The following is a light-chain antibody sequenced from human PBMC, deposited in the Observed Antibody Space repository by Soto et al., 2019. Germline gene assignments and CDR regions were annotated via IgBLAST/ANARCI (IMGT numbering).Light chain of an antibody. CDR2: GAS. CDR3: QQYGSSPPVQ. Sequence: EIVLTQSPGTLSLSPGERATLSCRASQSVSSSYLAWYQQKPGQAPRLLIYGASSRATGIPDRFSGSGSGTDFTLTISRLEPEDFAVYYCQQYGSSPPVQFGQGTKVDIK. V-gene: IGKV3-20*01. J-gene: IGKJ1*01. CDR1: QSVSSSY.